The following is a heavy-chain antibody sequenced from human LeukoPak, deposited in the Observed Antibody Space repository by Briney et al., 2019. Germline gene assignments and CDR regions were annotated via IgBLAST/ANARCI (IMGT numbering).Heavy chain of an antibody. CDR1: GVSLNGYD. V-gene: IGHV4-59*01. Sequence: PGTLSLSCAVSGVSLNGYDWSWIRQTPGKGLEWVGCIYYSGSTNNKPSPKRRGTTSVETSKNQFPLKVRSGTRAHTAVYYCSSSSGSSGWLLIDYWGQGALVTVSS. J-gene: IGHJ4*02. CDR2: IYYSGST. D-gene: IGHD6-19*01. CDR3: SSSSGSSGWLLIDY.